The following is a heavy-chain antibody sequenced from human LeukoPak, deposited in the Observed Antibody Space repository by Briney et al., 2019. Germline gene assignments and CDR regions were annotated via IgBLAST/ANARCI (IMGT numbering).Heavy chain of an antibody. V-gene: IGHV4-39*07. CDR1: GGSISSSSYY. D-gene: IGHD3-22*01. CDR3: TDSRGY. J-gene: IGHJ4*02. CDR2: ISYSGST. Sequence: SETLSLTCTVSGGSISSSSYYWGWIRQPPGKGLEWIGSISYSGSTYYNPSLKSRLTIPVDTSKNQFSLKLNSVTAADTAVYYCTDSRGYWGQGTLVTVSS.